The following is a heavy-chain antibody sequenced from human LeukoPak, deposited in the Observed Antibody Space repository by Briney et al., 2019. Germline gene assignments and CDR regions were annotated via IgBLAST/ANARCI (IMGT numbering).Heavy chain of an antibody. CDR3: ARRLRTYFDY. CDR1: GGSISAYY. V-gene: IGHV4-4*09. CDR2: IFTGST. J-gene: IGHJ4*02. Sequence: SETLPLTCAVSGGSISAYYWNWIRQPPGKGLEWIGYIFTGSTTYNPSLKSRVTISVDTSKNQFSLKLSSVTAADTAVYYCARRLRTYFDYWGQGSLVTVSS.